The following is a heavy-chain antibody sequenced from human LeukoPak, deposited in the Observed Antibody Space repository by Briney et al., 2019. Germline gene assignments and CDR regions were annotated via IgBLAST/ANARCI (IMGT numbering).Heavy chain of an antibody. J-gene: IGHJ6*02. V-gene: IGHV4-59*01. Sequence: SETLSLTCSVSGGSISSYYWNWIRQPPGKGLEWIGYIYYSGSTNYNPSLKGRVTISVDTSKNQFSLKLSSVTAADAAVYYCARDFCGGDCLYYYGMDVWGQGTSVTVSS. CDR3: ARDFCGGDCLYYYGMDV. CDR1: GGSISSYY. D-gene: IGHD2-21*02. CDR2: IYYSGST.